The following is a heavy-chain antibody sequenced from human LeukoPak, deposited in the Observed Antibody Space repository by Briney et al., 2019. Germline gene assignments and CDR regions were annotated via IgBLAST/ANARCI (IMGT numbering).Heavy chain of an antibody. D-gene: IGHD3-22*01. Sequence: SETLSLTCAVYGGSFSGYYWSWIRQPPGKGLEWIGEINHSGSTNYNPSLKSRVTISVDTSKNQFSLKLSSVTAADTAVYYCARPNSSGSLYYFDYWGQGTLVTVSS. CDR3: ARPNSSGSLYYFDY. J-gene: IGHJ4*02. CDR1: GGSFSGYY. V-gene: IGHV4-34*01. CDR2: INHSGST.